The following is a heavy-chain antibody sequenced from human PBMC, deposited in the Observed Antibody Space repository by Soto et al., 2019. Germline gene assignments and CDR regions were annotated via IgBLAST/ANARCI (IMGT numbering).Heavy chain of an antibody. J-gene: IGHJ6*02. V-gene: IGHV3-9*01. D-gene: IGHD2-15*01. CDR2: ISWNSGSI. Sequence: EVQLVESGGGLVQPGRSLRLSCAASGFTFDDYAMHWVRQAPGKGLEWVSGISWNSGSIGYADSVKGRFTISRDNAKNYLYLQMNSMRAEDTALYYCAKERLGYWSGGSCRYYYYYGMDVGGQGTTVTVSS. CDR3: AKERLGYWSGGSCRYYYYYGMDV. CDR1: GFTFDDYA.